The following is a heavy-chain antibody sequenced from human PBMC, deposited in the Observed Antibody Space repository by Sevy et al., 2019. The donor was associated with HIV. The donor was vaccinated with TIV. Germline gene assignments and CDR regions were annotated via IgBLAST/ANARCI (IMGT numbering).Heavy chain of an antibody. CDR1: GFTFSSYW. Sequence: GGSLRLSCAASGFTFSSYWMSWVRQAPGKGLEWVANIKQDGSEKYYVDSLKGRFTLSRDIAKNSLYLQMNSLRAEDTAVYYCARVAAATILFDYWGQGTLVTVSS. J-gene: IGHJ4*02. D-gene: IGHD6-13*01. CDR2: IKQDGSEK. V-gene: IGHV3-7*03. CDR3: ARVAAATILFDY.